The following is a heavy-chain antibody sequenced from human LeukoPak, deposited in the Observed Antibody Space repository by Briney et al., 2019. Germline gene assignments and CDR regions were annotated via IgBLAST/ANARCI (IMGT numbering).Heavy chain of an antibody. CDR1: GFTFSSYG. V-gene: IGHV3-30*18. D-gene: IGHD2-2*01. CDR3: AKNLCSSTSCYADY. J-gene: IGHJ4*02. CDR2: ISYDGSNK. Sequence: GGSLRLSCAASGFTFSSYGMHWVRQAPGKGLEWVAVISYDGSNKYYADSVKGRFTISRDNSKNTLYLRMNSLRAEDTAVYYCAKNLCSSTSCYADYWGQGTLVTVSS.